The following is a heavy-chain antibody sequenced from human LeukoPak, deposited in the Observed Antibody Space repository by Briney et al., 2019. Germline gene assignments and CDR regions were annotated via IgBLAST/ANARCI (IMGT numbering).Heavy chain of an antibody. CDR2: ISGSGGST. V-gene: IGHV3-23*01. D-gene: IGHD6-13*01. J-gene: IGHJ4*02. CDR3: AKGDSIAAAGTELDY. Sequence: PGGSLRLSCAASGFTFSNAWMNWVRQAPGKGLEWVSAISGSGGSTYYADSVKGRFTISRDNSKNTLYLQMNSLRAEDTAVYYCAKGDSIAAAGTELDYWGQGTLVTVSS. CDR1: GFTFSNAW.